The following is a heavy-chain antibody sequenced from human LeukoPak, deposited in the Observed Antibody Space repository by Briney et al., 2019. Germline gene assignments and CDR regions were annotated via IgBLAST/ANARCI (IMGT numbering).Heavy chain of an antibody. J-gene: IGHJ1*01. D-gene: IGHD6-6*01. V-gene: IGHV5-51*01. CDR3: ARHVPEYSSSSRASGIFFQH. CDR1: GYSFTSYW. CDR2: IYPGDSDT. Sequence: GESLKISCKGSGYSFTSYWIGWVRPMPGKGLEWMGIIYPGDSDTRYSPSFQGQVTISADKSISTAYLQWSSLKASDTAMYYCARHVPEYSSSSRASGIFFQHWGQGTLVTVSS.